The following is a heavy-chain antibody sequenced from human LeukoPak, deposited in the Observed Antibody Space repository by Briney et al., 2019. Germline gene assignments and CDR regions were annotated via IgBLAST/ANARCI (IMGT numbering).Heavy chain of an antibody. CDR3: TTDSQRFDY. V-gene: IGHV3-15*01. CDR1: GFTFSTYA. CDR2: IKSKTDGGTI. Sequence: GGSLRLSCAASGFTFSTYAMNWVRQAPGKGLEWVGRIKSKTDGGTIDYAAPVKGRFTISRDDSKNTLFLQMNSLKTEDTAVYYCTTDSQRFDYWGQGTLVTVSS. J-gene: IGHJ4*02.